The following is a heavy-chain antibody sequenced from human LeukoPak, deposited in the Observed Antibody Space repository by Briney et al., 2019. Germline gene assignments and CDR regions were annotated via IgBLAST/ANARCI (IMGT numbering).Heavy chain of an antibody. V-gene: IGHV3-74*01. CDR3: ARYSSSSGGAAYYLDY. Sequence: GGSLRLSCTASGFTLRNYWMHWVRQVPGKRLVWVSRISGDGRVTNYADSVQGRFTISRDNAKNILYLQINSLRSEDTAVYYCARYSSSSGGAAYYLDYWGHGTLVTVSS. CDR1: GFTLRNYW. CDR2: ISGDGRVT. J-gene: IGHJ4*01. D-gene: IGHD6-6*01.